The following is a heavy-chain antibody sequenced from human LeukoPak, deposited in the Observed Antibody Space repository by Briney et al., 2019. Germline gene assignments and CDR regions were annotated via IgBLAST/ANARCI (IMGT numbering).Heavy chain of an antibody. CDR1: GYTFTSSW. CDR2: IYPGDADT. Sequence: GESLKISCKGSGYTFTSSWIGWVRQMPGKGLEWMGIIYPGDADTRYSPSFQGQVTISADKSISAAYLQWTSLKASDTAIYYCAVRSSWWLLDAPNAFDVWGQGTMVTVSS. CDR3: AVRSSWWLLDAPNAFDV. V-gene: IGHV5-51*01. J-gene: IGHJ3*01. D-gene: IGHD2-15*01.